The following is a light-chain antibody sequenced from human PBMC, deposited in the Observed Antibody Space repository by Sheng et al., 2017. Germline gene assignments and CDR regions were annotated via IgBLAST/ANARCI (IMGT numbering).Light chain of an antibody. CDR3: QSYDSSLSGSWV. CDR1: SSDVGGYNF. CDR2: EVI. Sequence: QSALTQPPSASGSPGQSVTISCTGTSSDVGGYNFVSWYQQHPGKAPKLIIYEVIKRPSGVPDRFSGSKSGNTASLTITGLQADDEAEYYCQSYDSSLSGSWVFGGGTKLTVL. J-gene: IGLJ3*02. V-gene: IGLV2-8*01.